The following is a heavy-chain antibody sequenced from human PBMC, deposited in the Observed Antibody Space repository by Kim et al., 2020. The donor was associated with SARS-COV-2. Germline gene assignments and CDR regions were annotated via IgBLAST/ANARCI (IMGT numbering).Heavy chain of an antibody. Sequence: SETLSLTCTVSGVSISSSSYYWGWIRQPPGKGLEWIGSIYYSGSTYYNPSLKSRVTISVDTSKNQFSLKLSSVTAADTAVYYCARHYYYDSSGYYYWGQGTLVTVSS. CDR2: IYYSGST. CDR3: ARHYYYDSSGYYY. CDR1: GVSISSSSYY. D-gene: IGHD3-22*01. J-gene: IGHJ4*02. V-gene: IGHV4-39*01.